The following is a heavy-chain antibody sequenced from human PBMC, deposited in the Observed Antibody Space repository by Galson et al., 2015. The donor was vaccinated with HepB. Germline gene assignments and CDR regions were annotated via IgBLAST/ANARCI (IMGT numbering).Heavy chain of an antibody. CDR2: IYSGGNT. J-gene: IGHJ4*02. Sequence: SLRLSCAASGFTLSSYAMTWVRQAPGRGLEWVSTIYSGGNTYYADSVKGRFTISRDNPKNTLDLLMNSLRADDTAIYRCAIIDTSAWSAGLDYWGQGTLVTVSS. D-gene: IGHD6-19*01. V-gene: IGHV3-23*01. CDR3: AIIDTSAWSAGLDY. CDR1: GFTLSSYA.